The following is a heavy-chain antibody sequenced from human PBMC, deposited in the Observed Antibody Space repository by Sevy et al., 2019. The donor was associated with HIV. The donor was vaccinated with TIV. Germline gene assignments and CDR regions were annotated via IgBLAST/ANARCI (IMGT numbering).Heavy chain of an antibody. V-gene: IGHV5-51*01. CDR3: ARPAGFYDNSGYSFMDY. Sequence: GESLKISCKGSGYSFTSYWIAWVRQMPGKGLEWMGIIYPSASDTKYSPSFQGRVTISADKSISNAYLQWSTLKATDTAIYYCARPAGFYDNSGYSFMDYWGQGTLVTVSS. CDR1: GYSFTSYW. CDR2: IYPSASDT. J-gene: IGHJ4*02. D-gene: IGHD3-22*01.